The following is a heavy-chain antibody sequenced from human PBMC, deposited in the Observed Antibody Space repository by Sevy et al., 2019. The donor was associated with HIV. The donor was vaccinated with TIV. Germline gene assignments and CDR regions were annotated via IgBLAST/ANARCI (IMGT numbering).Heavy chain of an antibody. CDR1: GFTFSSYS. Sequence: GGSLRLPCAASGFTFSSYSMNWVRRAPGKGLEWVSYLSSSSSTIYYADSVKGRFTISRDNAKNSLYLQMNSLRDEDTAVYYSARVARLYYYYMDVWGKGTTVTVSS. CDR3: ARVARLYYYYMDV. CDR2: LSSSSSTI. J-gene: IGHJ6*03. V-gene: IGHV3-48*02.